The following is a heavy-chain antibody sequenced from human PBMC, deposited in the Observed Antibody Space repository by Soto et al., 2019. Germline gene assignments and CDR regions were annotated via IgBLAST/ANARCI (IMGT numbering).Heavy chain of an antibody. CDR1: GFPFSIYA. J-gene: IGHJ4*02. CDR3: AKGRPPFVC. V-gene: IGHV3-23*01. D-gene: IGHD6-6*01. Sequence: GGSLILSGAACGFPFSIYASMWVRHAPCKGLACVSVIRGSGVTTYYADSVKGLFTISRDNSKNTLYLQMNSLRAEDTAVYYCAKGRPPFVCLGQRILLAVSS. CDR2: IRGSGVTT.